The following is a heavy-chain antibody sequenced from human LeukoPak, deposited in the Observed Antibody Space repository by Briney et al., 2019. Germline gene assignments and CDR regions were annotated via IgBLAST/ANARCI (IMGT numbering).Heavy chain of an antibody. J-gene: IGHJ4*02. D-gene: IGHD1-26*01. CDR1: GGSISNSNYH. Sequence: SGTLSLTCTVSGGSISNSNYHWGWIRQPPGKGLEWIGSIYHSANTYYNPSLKSRVTISVDTSKNQFSLKLNSMTAADTAVYYCARLISGSTADYWGQGTLVTVS. CDR3: ARLISGSTADY. CDR2: IYHSANT. V-gene: IGHV4-39*01.